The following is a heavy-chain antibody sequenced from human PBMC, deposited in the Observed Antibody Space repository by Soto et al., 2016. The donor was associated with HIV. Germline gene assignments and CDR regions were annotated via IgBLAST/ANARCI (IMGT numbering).Heavy chain of an antibody. CDR2: ISAYNGNT. J-gene: IGHJ3*02. Sequence: QVQLVQSGAEVKKPGASAKVSCKASGYTFTGYGVSWVRQAPGQGLEWMGWISAYNGNTNYAQKLQGRVTMTTDTSTSTAYMELRSLRSDDTAMYYCARDAGIAAARGAFDIWGQGTMVTVSS. CDR1: GYTFTGYG. CDR3: ARDAGIAAARGAFDI. D-gene: IGHD6-13*01. V-gene: IGHV1-18*01.